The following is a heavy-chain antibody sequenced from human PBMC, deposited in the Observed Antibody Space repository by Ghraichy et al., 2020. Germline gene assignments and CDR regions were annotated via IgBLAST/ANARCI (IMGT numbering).Heavy chain of an antibody. V-gene: IGHV3-21*01. CDR1: GFTFSSYS. Sequence: GASLNISCAASGFTFSSYSMNWVRQAPGKGLEWVSSISSSSSYIYYADSVKGRFTISRDNAKNSLYLQMNSLRAEDTAVYYCARDENYGSGSLDYWGQGTLVTVSS. CDR3: ARDENYGSGSLDY. J-gene: IGHJ4*02. CDR2: ISSSSSYI. D-gene: IGHD3-10*01.